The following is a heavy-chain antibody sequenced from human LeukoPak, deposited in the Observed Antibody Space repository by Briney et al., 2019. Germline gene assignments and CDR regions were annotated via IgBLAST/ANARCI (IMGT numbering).Heavy chain of an antibody. J-gene: IGHJ4*02. CDR1: VFPYRRYA. V-gene: IGHV3-30*04. D-gene: IGHD7-27*01. Sequence: PGGSQSLLCAVSVFPYRRYAQSGVRQAPGKGLEWVAVVSYDGSSIYYADSVKGRFTISRDNSKNTLYLQMNSLRSEDTAVYFCTKAHLPRHELGNFYVDCWREGSLVTISS. CDR3: TKAHLPRHELGNFYVDC. CDR2: VSYDGSSI.